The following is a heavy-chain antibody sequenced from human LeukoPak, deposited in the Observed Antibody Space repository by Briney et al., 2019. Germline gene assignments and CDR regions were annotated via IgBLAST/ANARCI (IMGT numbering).Heavy chain of an antibody. Sequence: GGSLRLSCAASGFTFNSYAMSWVRQAPGKGLEWVSAISGSGGSTYYADSVKGRFTISRDNSKNTLYLQMNSLRAEDTAVYYCATIKRYDTRRSASVGVDHWGQGTLVTVSS. D-gene: IGHD2-15*01. J-gene: IGHJ4*02. CDR2: ISGSGGST. V-gene: IGHV3-23*01. CDR1: GFTFNSYA. CDR3: ATIKRYDTRRSASVGVDH.